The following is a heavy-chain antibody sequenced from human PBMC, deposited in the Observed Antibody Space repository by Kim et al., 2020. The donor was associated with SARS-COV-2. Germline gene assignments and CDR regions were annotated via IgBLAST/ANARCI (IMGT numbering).Heavy chain of an antibody. D-gene: IGHD3-10*01. J-gene: IGHJ4*02. CDR2: T. Sequence: TSYAQKFQGRVSMTRDSSANTAYMELRSLTPDDTAVYFCTRGSPYFPFDVWGQGTLLNVSS. CDR3: TRGSPYFPFDV. V-gene: IGHV1-18*01.